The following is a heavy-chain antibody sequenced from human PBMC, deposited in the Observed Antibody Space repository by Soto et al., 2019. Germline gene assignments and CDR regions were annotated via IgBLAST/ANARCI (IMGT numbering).Heavy chain of an antibody. CDR2: IIPIFGIP. D-gene: IGHD2-2*01. J-gene: IGHJ6*02. V-gene: IGHV1-69*08. Sequence: QVQLVQSGAEVKKPGSSVKVSCKASGGTFSRYSITWVRQAPGHGLEWIGRIIPIFGIPTYAQKFQGRVTFTADESRSTAYMELSSLRSDDTAVYYCAREHRDREPGLVPAAIDGMDVWCQGTTVTVSS. CDR3: AREHRDREPGLVPAAIDGMDV. CDR1: GGTFSRYS.